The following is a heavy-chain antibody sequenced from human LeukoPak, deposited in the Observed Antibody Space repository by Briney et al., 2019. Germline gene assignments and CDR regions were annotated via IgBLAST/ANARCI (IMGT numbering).Heavy chain of an antibody. V-gene: IGHV1-2*02. J-gene: IGHJ6*02. CDR2: INPKTGDT. Sequence: GASVKVSCKASGYTFTGQYLYWARLTPGQGLEWMGWINPKTGDTDSAQNFQGRVTMTRDTSITTVYMELSSLTSDDTAVYYCARGYYGMDVWGQGTTVTVSS. CDR3: ARGYYGMDV. CDR1: GYTFTGQY.